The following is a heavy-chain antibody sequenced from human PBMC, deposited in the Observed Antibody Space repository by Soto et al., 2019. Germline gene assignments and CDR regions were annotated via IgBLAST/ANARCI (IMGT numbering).Heavy chain of an antibody. D-gene: IGHD6-19*01. J-gene: IGHJ4*02. CDR2: IRNKRRSYTT. CDR1: GFTFSDHH. Sequence: EVQLVESGGGLVQPGGSLRLSCAASGFTFSDHHMDWVRQAPGKGLEWVGRIRNKRRSYTTEYAASVKGRFTISRDDSQNLLYLQMNSMKTEDAAVYWCANSLGASGHWGQGTVVTVAS. V-gene: IGHV3-72*01. CDR3: ANSLGASGH.